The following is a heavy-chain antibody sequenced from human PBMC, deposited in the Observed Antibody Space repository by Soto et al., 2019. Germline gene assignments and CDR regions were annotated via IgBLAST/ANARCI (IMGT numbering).Heavy chain of an antibody. V-gene: IGHV3-53*02. J-gene: IGHJ6*01. Sequence: EVQLVETGGGLIQPGGSLRLSCAASGFTVSSNYMSWVRQAPGKGLEWVSVIYSGGSTYYADSVKGRFTISRDNSKNTLYLQMNSLRAEDTAVYYCASHAPGIAAAGKGDYYYYGMDVW. D-gene: IGHD6-13*01. CDR3: ASHAPGIAAAGKGDYYYYGMDV. CDR2: IYSGGST. CDR1: GFTVSSNY.